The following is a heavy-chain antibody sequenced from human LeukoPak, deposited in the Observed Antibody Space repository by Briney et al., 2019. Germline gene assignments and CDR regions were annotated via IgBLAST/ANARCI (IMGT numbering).Heavy chain of an antibody. CDR1: GGSISNYY. CDR3: ARGVDFWGGYQNWFDP. J-gene: IGHJ5*02. D-gene: IGHD3-3*01. Sequence: SETLSLTCTVSGGSISNYYWSWIRQPAGKGLEWIGRMYTSGSTNYNPSLKSRVTMSVDTSKNQFSLNLSSVTAADMAVYYCARGVDFWGGYQNWFDPWGQGTLVSVSS. V-gene: IGHV4-4*07. CDR2: MYTSGST.